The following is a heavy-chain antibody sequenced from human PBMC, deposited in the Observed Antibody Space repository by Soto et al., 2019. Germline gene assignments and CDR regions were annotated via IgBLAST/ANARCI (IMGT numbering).Heavy chain of an antibody. CDR1: GFTFSSYS. V-gene: IGHV3-21*01. Sequence: EVQLVESGGGLVKPGGSLRLSCAASGFTFSSYSMNWVRQAPGKGLEWVSSISSSSSYIYYADSVKGRFTISRDNAKNSLYRQRNSLRAEDTAVYYCARDRRPFTVWGLDVWGQGTTGTVSS. CDR2: ISSSSSYI. D-gene: IGHD3-10*02. J-gene: IGHJ6*02. CDR3: ARDRRPFTVWGLDV.